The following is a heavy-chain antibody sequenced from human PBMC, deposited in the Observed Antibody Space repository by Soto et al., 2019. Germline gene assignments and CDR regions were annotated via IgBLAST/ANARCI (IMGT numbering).Heavy chain of an antibody. D-gene: IGHD6-19*01. CDR1: GFSLTTSGVN. V-gene: IGHV2-5*02. CDR2: IYWDDDK. CDR3: VHGFTGWESDY. J-gene: IGHJ4*02. Sequence: QITLKESGPTLVKPTQTLTLTCTFSGFSLTTSGVNVGWVRQPPGKALEWLALIYWDDDKRYSPFLKNRLTITKDTSKSQVVLTMTDMDPVDTATYYFVHGFTGWESDYWGQGTLVTVSS.